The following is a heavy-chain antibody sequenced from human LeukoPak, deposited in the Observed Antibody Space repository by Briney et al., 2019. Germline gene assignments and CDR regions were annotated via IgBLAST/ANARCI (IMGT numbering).Heavy chain of an antibody. J-gene: IGHJ4*02. CDR2: IKYDGSYT. CDR3: VRDGDAYNFDF. CDR1: GFTLSLAW. V-gene: IGHV3-74*01. D-gene: IGHD5-24*01. Sequence: GGSLRLSCATSGFTLSLAWMHWVRQAPGKGLEWVSRIKYDGSYTNYADSVKGRFTISRDNARNTLSLHMISLRAEDTAVYFCVRDGDAYNFDFWGQGALVTVSS.